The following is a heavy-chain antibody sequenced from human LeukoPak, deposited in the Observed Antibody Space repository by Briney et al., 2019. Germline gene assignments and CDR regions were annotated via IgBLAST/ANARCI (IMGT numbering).Heavy chain of an antibody. V-gene: IGHV1-2*02. D-gene: IGHD6-6*01. Sequence: ASVKDSCKASEYTFTGYYMHWVRQAPGQGLEWMGWINPNSGGTNYAQKFQGRVTMTRDTSISTAYMELSRLRSDDTAVYYCARSIAAPGWFDPWGQGTLVTVSS. CDR2: INPNSGGT. J-gene: IGHJ5*02. CDR3: ARSIAAPGWFDP. CDR1: EYTFTGYY.